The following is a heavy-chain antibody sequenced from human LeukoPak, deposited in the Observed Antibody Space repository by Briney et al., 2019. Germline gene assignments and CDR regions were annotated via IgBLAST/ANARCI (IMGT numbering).Heavy chain of an antibody. D-gene: IGHD3-10*01. J-gene: IGHJ4*02. V-gene: IGHV3-7*01. Sequence: GGSLRLSCAASGFTFSSYWMSWVRQAPGKGLEWVANIKQDGSEKYYVDSVKGRFTISRDTAENSLYLQMNSLRAEDTAVYYCAREGWFGELLSHPFDYWGQGALVTVSS. CDR1: GFTFSSYW. CDR3: AREGWFGELLSHPFDY. CDR2: IKQDGSEK.